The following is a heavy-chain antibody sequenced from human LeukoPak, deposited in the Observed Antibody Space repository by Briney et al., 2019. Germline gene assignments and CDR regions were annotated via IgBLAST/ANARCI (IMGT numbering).Heavy chain of an antibody. CDR3: ARRVVSAAPSTQSNWLDP. J-gene: IGHJ5*02. CDR2: IHDSGTT. V-gene: IGHV4-59*01. CDR1: GDPITLYY. Sequence: PSETLSLTCTVSGDPITLYYWNWIRQVPGKRLEWIGHIHDSGTTHYNPSLKSRVTISVDTSKNQLSLKLNSVTAADTAVYYCARRVVSAAPSTQSNWLDPWGQGTLVTVSS. D-gene: IGHD2-15*01.